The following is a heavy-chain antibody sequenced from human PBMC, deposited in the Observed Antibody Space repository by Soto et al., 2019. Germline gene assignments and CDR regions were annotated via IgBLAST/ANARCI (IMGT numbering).Heavy chain of an antibody. CDR3: ARVQGFWSGYYVYYYYGMDV. V-gene: IGHV4-34*01. D-gene: IGHD3-3*01. Sequence: SETLSLTCAVYGGSFSGYYWSWIRQPPGKGLEWIGEINHSGSTNYNPSLKSRVTISVDTSENQFSLKLSSVTAADTAVYYCARVQGFWSGYYVYYYYGMDVWGQGTTVTVSS. CDR1: GGSFSGYY. CDR2: INHSGST. J-gene: IGHJ6*02.